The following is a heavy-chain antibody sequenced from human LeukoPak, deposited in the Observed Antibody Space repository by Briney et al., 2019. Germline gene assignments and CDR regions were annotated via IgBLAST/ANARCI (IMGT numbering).Heavy chain of an antibody. D-gene: IGHD3-3*01. V-gene: IGHV3-15*01. J-gene: IGHJ4*02. Sequence: PAGSLRLSCAASGFTFSNAWMNWVRQAPGKGLEWVGRIKSKTDGGTTDYAAHVKGTFTISRDDSENALYLQMHSLKTEDTGVYYCCVRELWRGYYNWGQGTLVRVSS. CDR2: IKSKTDGGTT. CDR3: CVRELWRGYYN. CDR1: GFTFSNAW.